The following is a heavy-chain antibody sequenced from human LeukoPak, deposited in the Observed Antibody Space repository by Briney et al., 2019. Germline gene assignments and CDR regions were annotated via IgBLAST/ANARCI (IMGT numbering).Heavy chain of an antibody. J-gene: IGHJ5*02. CDR1: GGTFTSYA. CDR3: ARDNYAGANWFDP. Sequence: SVKVSCTASGGTFTSYAISWVRQAPGQGLEWMGGIIPIFGTANYAQKFQGRVTITTDESTSTAYMELSSLRSEDTAVYYCARDNYAGANWFDPWGQGTLVTVSS. CDR2: IIPIFGTA. D-gene: IGHD1-7*01. V-gene: IGHV1-69*05.